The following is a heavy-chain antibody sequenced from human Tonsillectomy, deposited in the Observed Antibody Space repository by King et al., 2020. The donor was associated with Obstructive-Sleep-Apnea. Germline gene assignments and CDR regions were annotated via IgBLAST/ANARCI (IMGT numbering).Heavy chain of an antibody. CDR3: AREDAKDWSCYYVGRAYYNGMDV. D-gene: IGHD3-3*01. CDR2: ISSSSSYT. Sequence: VQLVESGGGLVKPGGSLRLSCAASGFTFSDYYMSWIRQAPGKGLEWVSYISSSSSYTSYADSVKGRFTISRDNAKNSLYLQMNSLRAEDTAVYYCAREDAKDWSCYYVGRAYYNGMDVWGQGTTVTVSS. J-gene: IGHJ6*02. V-gene: IGHV3-11*06. CDR1: GFTFSDYY.